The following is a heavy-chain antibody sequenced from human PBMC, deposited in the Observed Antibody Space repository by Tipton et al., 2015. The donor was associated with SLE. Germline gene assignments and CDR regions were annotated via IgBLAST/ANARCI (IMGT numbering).Heavy chain of an antibody. Sequence: TLSLTCSVSDGSISTTNYYWGWLRQPPGKGLEWIGSIFYTGNPNYSPSLKSRVTISIDTSTNHFSLKLRSVTAADTAVYYCARSWNDAPPDLGYWGQGTLVTVSS. V-gene: IGHV4-39*02. CDR2: IFYTGNP. CDR1: DGSISTTNYY. CDR3: ARSWNDAPPDLGY. D-gene: IGHD1-1*01. J-gene: IGHJ4*02.